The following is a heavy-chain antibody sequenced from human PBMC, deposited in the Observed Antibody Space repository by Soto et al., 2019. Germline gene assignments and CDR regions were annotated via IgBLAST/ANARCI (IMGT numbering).Heavy chain of an antibody. CDR2: INSGNGHT. D-gene: IGHD3-10*01. Sequence: QGQLVQSGAEVKEPGASVKVSCKGSGYPFVSYDIHWVRQAPGKRLEWMGSINSGNGHTKYIQQFQGRVTMSRDTSANTAYMEVSGLTSEDTAVYYCARDAGVRGAIIDYLDSWGQGTLVTVSS. CDR1: GYPFVSYD. CDR3: ARDAGVRGAIIDYLDS. J-gene: IGHJ4*02. V-gene: IGHV1-3*01.